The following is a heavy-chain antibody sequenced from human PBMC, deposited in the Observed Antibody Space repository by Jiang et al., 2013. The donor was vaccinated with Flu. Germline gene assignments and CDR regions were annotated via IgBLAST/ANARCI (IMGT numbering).Heavy chain of an antibody. J-gene: IGHJ3*02. V-gene: IGHV3-23*04. Sequence: QLVESGGGLVXPGGSLRLSCTASGFTLINHAMTWVRQVPGKGLEWVSLIRGDSDNTFYTDSVKGRFTISRDRSMNTLYLQMTRLRPDDTAMYYCADRGGHGAFEIWGHGTMVTVSS. CDR3: ADRGGHGAFEI. CDR1: GFTLINHA. CDR2: IRGDSDNT. D-gene: IGHD3-16*01.